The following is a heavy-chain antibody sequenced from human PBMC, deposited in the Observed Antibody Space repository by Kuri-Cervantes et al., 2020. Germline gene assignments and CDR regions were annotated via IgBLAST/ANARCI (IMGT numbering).Heavy chain of an antibody. V-gene: IGHV3-48*04. CDR3: ARVEYNWNEADAFDI. J-gene: IGHJ3*02. CDR2: ISSSGSTI. Sequence: GESLKISCAASGFTFSSYSMNWVRQAPGKGLEWVSYISSSGSTIYYADSVKGRFTISRDNAKNSLYLQMNSLRAEDTAVYYCARVEYNWNEADAFDIWGQETMVTVSS. D-gene: IGHD1-1*01. CDR1: GFTFSSYS.